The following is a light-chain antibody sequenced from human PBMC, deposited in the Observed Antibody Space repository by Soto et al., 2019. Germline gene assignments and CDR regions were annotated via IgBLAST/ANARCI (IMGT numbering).Light chain of an antibody. Sequence: DIQMTQSPSSVSASIGDTVTITCRASQDISTLLAWYQQKPGKAPKLLIYGASTLESGVPSRFSGRGSGTDFTLTISSLQPEDFATYFCLQADSFPLTFGGGTKVEMK. V-gene: IGKV1D-12*01. CDR1: QDISTL. CDR3: LQADSFPLT. CDR2: GAS. J-gene: IGKJ4*01.